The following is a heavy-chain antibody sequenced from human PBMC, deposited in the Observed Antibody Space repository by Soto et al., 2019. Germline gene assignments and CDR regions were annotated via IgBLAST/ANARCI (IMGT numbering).Heavy chain of an antibody. CDR3: AKNYYFDS. CDR1: GFTFSSVA. Sequence: EVQLLESGGGSIQPGGSLRLSCVASGFTFSSVAMSWVRQAPGKGLEWVSSINRMDGSTYYADSVKGRLTISRDNSKNTLYLQMDSLRAEDTDVYYCAKNYYFDSWGQGTLVIVSS. V-gene: IGHV3-23*01. J-gene: IGHJ4*02. CDR2: INRMDGST.